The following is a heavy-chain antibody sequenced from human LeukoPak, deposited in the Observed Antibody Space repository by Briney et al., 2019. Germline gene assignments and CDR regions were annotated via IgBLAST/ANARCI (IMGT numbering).Heavy chain of an antibody. CDR2: IHSSGST. CDR3: AWLGFCSGGRCSPAV. V-gene: IGHV4-59*08. CDR1: GGSISNTY. D-gene: IGHD2-15*01. Sequence: SETLSLTCTVSGGSISNTYWNWIRQPPGKGLEWIGHIHSSGSTHYNPSLKSRVTISVDPSKNQFSLTLNSVTAADTAVYYCAWLGFCSGGRCSPAVWGQGTLVTVSS. J-gene: IGHJ4*02.